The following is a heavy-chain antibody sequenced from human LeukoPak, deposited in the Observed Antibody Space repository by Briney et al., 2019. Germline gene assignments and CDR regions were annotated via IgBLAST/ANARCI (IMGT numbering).Heavy chain of an antibody. CDR2: INSSSSYI. V-gene: IGHV3-21*01. Sequence: GGSLRLSCAASGFTFSSYSMNWVRQAPGKGLEWVSSINSSSSYIYYADSVTGRFTIYRDNAKNSLYLQMNSLRSEDTAVYYCARGAYIVVVPAAKEPPLRFDPWGQGTLVTVSS. D-gene: IGHD2-2*01. CDR1: GFTFSSYS. J-gene: IGHJ5*02. CDR3: ARGAYIVVVPAAKEPPLRFDP.